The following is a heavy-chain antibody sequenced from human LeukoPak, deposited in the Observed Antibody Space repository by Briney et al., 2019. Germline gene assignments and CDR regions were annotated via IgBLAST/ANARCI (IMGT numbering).Heavy chain of an antibody. Sequence: GGSLRLSCAASGFTFSSYAMSWVRQAPGKGLEWVSAIRGSGGTTYYADSVKGRFTISRDNSKNTLYLQMNSLRAEDTAVYYCARALLAAAGDPNWFDPWGQGTLVTVSS. CDR2: IRGSGGTT. V-gene: IGHV3-23*01. J-gene: IGHJ5*02. D-gene: IGHD6-13*01. CDR1: GFTFSSYA. CDR3: ARALLAAAGDPNWFDP.